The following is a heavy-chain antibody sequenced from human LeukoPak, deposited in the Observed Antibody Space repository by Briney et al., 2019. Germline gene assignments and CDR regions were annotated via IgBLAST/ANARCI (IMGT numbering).Heavy chain of an antibody. J-gene: IGHJ4*02. CDR3: AKALSNRITMIVVSG. D-gene: IGHD3-22*01. V-gene: IGHV3-23*01. CDR2: ISGSGGST. CDR1: GFTFSSYA. Sequence: TGGSLRLPCAASGFTFSSYAMSWVRQAPGKGLEWVSAISGSGGSTYYADSVKGRFTISRDNSKNTLYLQMNSLRAEDTAVYYCAKALSNRITMIVVSGWGQGALVTVSS.